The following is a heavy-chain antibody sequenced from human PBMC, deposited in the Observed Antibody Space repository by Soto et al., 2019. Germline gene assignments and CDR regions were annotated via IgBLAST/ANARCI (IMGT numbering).Heavy chain of an antibody. J-gene: IGHJ6*02. D-gene: IGHD2-21*02. Sequence: QVQLQESGPGLVKPSGTLSLSCAVSGDSISRRNWWSWVRQSPGQGLEWIGEIQHSGSTNYNLSLKSRVTISIDKSKNHFSLSLTSVTAADTAGYYCARATAVADAIVSGLDVWGQGTAVTVYS. CDR3: ARATAVADAIVSGLDV. CDR2: IQHSGST. V-gene: IGHV4-4*02. CDR1: GDSISRRNW.